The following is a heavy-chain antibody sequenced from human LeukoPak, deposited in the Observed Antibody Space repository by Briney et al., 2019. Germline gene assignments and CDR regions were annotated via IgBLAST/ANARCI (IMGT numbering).Heavy chain of an antibody. CDR1: GYSFSSYW. J-gene: IGHJ5*02. V-gene: IGHV5-51*01. CDR2: IYVGDSHT. D-gene: IGHD5-18*01. CDR3: AAMVTGTNWFDP. Sequence: GDSLKISCKGSGYSFSSYWIGWVRQMPGKGLEWVGSIYVGDSHTRYGPSFQGLVTISADKSVNTAYLQWRGLKASDSAMYYCAAMVTGTNWFDPWGQGTLVTVSS.